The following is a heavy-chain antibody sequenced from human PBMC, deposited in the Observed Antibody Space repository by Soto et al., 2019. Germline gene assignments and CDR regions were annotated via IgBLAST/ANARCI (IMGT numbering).Heavy chain of an antibody. Sequence: GGSLRLSCAASGFTFSSYGMHWVRQAPGKGLEWVAVISYDGSNKYYADSVKGRFTISRDNSKNTLYLQMNSLRAEDTAVYYCAKDQIQPGTIYYYGMDVWGQGTTVPVSS. J-gene: IGHJ6*02. CDR1: GFTFSSYG. CDR3: AKDQIQPGTIYYYGMDV. D-gene: IGHD1-7*01. CDR2: ISYDGSNK. V-gene: IGHV3-30*18.